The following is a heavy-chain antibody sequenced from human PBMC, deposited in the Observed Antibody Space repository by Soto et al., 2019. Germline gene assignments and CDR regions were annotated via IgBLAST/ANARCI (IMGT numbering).Heavy chain of an antibody. V-gene: IGHV4-4*08. Sequence: QVQLQESGPGLVKPSETLSLTCAVSGASITHYYWNWIRQSPGKGLEWIVSFSSTGSTVYNPSLGSRVTISLDTSKNQFSLTLNSVTAAATAVYYCARGGGSPYHNHEFDFWGQGTLVTVSS. D-gene: IGHD6-13*01. CDR3: ARGGGSPYHNHEFDF. CDR2: FSSTGST. J-gene: IGHJ4*02. CDR1: GASITHYY.